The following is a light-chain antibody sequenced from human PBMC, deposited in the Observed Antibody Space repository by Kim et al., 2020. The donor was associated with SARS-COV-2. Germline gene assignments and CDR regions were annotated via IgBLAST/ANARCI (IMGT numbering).Light chain of an antibody. CDR1: QGISTS. CDR3: QQLNSHPLT. CDR2: AAS. J-gene: IGKJ4*02. Sequence: IQLTQSPSSLSASVGDRVTITCRASQGISTSLAWHQQKPGKAPNLLISAASTLQSGVPSRFSGSGSGTDFTLTISSLQPEDFATYYCQQLNSHPLTFGGGTKVDIK. V-gene: IGKV1-9*01.